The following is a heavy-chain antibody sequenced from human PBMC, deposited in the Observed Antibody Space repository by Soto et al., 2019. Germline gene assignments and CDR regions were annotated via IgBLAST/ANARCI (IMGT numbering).Heavy chain of an antibody. J-gene: IGHJ4*02. Sequence: ESGGGVVQPGRSLRLSCAASGFTFSSYGMHWVRQAPGKGLEWVAVISYDGSNKYYADSVKGRFTISRDNSKNTLYLQMNSLRAEDTAVYYCAKGRDGHYFDYWGQGTLVTVSS. CDR3: AKGRDGHYFDY. CDR2: ISYDGSNK. CDR1: GFTFSSYG. V-gene: IGHV3-30*18.